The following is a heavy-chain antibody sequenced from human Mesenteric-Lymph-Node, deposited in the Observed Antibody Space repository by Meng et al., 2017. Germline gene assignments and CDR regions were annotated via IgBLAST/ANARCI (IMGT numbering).Heavy chain of an antibody. V-gene: IGHV4-38-2*01. Sequence: GSLRLSCAVSGYSISSGYYWGWIRQPPGKGLEWIGSIYHSGSTYYNPSLKSRVTISVDTSKNQFSLKLSSVTAADTAVYYCARVDSSGMFDYWGQGTLVTGSS. J-gene: IGHJ4*02. CDR1: GYSISSGYY. CDR3: ARVDSSGMFDY. D-gene: IGHD3-22*01. CDR2: IYHSGST.